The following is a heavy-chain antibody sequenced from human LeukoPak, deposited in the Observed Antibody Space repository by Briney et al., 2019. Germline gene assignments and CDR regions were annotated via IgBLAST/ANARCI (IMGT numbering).Heavy chain of an antibody. V-gene: IGHV3-15*01. CDR3: TTAPRGYCSGGNCSYAFDI. D-gene: IGHD2-15*01. CDR1: TFTFSNAW. Sequence: GGSLRLSCAASTFTFSNAWMSWVSQAPGKGLEWVGRIKSKSDGGTTDYAAPVKGRFTISRDDSKNTLYLQMNSLKTEDTAVYYCTTAPRGYCSGGNCSYAFDIWGQGTMVTVSS. CDR2: IKSKSDGGTT. J-gene: IGHJ3*02.